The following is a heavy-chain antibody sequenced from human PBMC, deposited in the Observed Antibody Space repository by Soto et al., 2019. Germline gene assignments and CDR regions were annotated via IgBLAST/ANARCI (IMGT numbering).Heavy chain of an antibody. J-gene: IGHJ4*02. CDR2: IKSKTDGGTT. CDR3: TTNAVVVVAATIDY. D-gene: IGHD2-15*01. V-gene: IGHV3-15*07. Sequence: GGSLRLSCAASGFTFSNAWMNWVRQAPGKGLEWVGRIKSKTDGGTTDYAAPVKGRFTISRDDSKNTLYLQMNSLKTEDTAVYYCTTNAVVVVAATIDYWGQGTLVTVSS. CDR1: GFTFSNAW.